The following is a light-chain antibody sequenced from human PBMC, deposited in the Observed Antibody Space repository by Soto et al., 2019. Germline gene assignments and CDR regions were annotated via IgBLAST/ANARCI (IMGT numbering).Light chain of an antibody. J-gene: IGLJ2*01. CDR2: VNSDGSH. V-gene: IGLV4-69*01. CDR1: SGHSSYG. CDR3: QTWGTGIAV. Sequence: QSVLTQSPSASASLGASGNFTCTLSSGHSSYGIAWHQQQPEKGPRYLMKVNSDGSHRKGDGIPDRFSGSSSGAERYLTISSLQSEDEADYYCQTWGTGIAVFGGGTQLTV.